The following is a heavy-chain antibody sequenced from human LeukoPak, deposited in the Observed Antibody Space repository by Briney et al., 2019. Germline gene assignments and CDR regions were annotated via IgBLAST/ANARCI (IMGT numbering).Heavy chain of an antibody. Sequence: SVKVSCKASGGTFSSYAISWVRQAPGQGLEWMGGIIPIFGTANYAQKFQGRVTITADKSTSTACTELSSLRSEDTAVYYCARGTLSGSYYFDYWGQGTLVTVSS. J-gene: IGHJ4*02. CDR2: IIPIFGTA. CDR3: ARGTLSGSYYFDY. D-gene: IGHD5-12*01. V-gene: IGHV1-69*06. CDR1: GGTFSSYA.